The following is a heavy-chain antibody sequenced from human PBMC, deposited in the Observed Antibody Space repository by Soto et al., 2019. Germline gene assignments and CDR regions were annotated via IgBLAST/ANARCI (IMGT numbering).Heavy chain of an antibody. V-gene: IGHV3-23*01. CDR1: GFTFSTYA. Sequence: PGGSLRLSCAASGFTFSTYAISWVRQAPGKGLEWVSTIGGSGGGTYYADSVKGRFTISRDNSRNTLYLQMNSLRAEDTAVYYCVLGLLYRATFDCWGQGTLVTVSS. CDR3: VLGLLYRATFDC. D-gene: IGHD5-12*01. CDR2: IGGSGGGT. J-gene: IGHJ4*02.